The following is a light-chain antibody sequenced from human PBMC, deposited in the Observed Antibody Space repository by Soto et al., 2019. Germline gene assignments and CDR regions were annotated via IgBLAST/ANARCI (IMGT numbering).Light chain of an antibody. Sequence: QSALTQPASVSGSPGQSITISCTGTSSDVGGYNYVSWYQQHPGKAPKLMIYEVSNRPSGVSNRFSGSKSGNTASLTISGLQAEDEADYYCSSFRSGSTLFGTGTKLTAL. J-gene: IGLJ1*01. CDR1: SSDVGGYNY. V-gene: IGLV2-14*01. CDR3: SSFRSGSTL. CDR2: EVS.